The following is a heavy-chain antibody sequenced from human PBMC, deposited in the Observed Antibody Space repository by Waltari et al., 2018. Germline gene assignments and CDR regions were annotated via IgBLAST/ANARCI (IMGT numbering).Heavy chain of an antibody. Sequence: EVQLVESGGGLVKPGGSLRLSCAASGFTFSSYSMNWVRQAPGKGLEWVSSISSSSSYIYYADSVNGRFTISRDNAKNSLYLQMNSLRAEDTAVYYCAGSQQHPFGYWGQGTLVTVSS. CDR3: AGSQQHPFGY. CDR2: ISSSSSYI. V-gene: IGHV3-21*01. CDR1: GFTFSSYS. J-gene: IGHJ4*02. D-gene: IGHD6-13*01.